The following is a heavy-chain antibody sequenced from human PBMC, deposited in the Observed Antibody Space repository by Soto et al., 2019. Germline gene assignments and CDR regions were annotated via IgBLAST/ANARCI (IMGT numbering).Heavy chain of an antibody. Sequence: GASVKVSCKASGYTFTSYYMHWVRQAPGQGLEWMGIINPSGGSTSYAQKFQGRVTMTRDTSTSTVYMELSSLRSEDTAVYYCARGRGSRALTSPSLDDYWGQGTLVTVSS. D-gene: IGHD3-16*01. J-gene: IGHJ4*02. CDR1: GYTFTSYY. CDR2: INPSGGST. V-gene: IGHV1-46*01. CDR3: ARGRGSRALTSPSLDDY.